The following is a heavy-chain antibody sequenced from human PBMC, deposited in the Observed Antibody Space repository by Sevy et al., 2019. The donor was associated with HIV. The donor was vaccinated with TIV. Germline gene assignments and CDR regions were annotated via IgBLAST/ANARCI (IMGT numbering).Heavy chain of an antibody. CDR1: GFTFSSYW. Sequence: GGSLRLSCVASGFTFSSYWMHWVRQAPGKGLVWVSRIKSDGSITNYADSVKGRFTISRDNAKNTLYLQMNSLRAEDTAVYYCAREIGNHNDWGQGTLVTVSS. D-gene: IGHD1-1*01. CDR2: IKSDGSIT. V-gene: IGHV3-74*01. CDR3: AREIGNHND. J-gene: IGHJ4*02.